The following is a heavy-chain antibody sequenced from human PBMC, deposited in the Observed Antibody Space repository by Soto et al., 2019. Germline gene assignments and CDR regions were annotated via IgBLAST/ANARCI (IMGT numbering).Heavy chain of an antibody. D-gene: IGHD6-19*01. CDR2: IYYSGST. CDR3: ARHGRGGWYERDCV. CDR1: GGSISSYY. Sequence: QVQLQESGPGLVKPSETLSLTCTVSGGSISSYYWSWLRQPPGKGLEWIGYIYYSGSTNYNPSLKSRVTISVDTSKNQFSLKLSSVTAADTSVYYCARHGRGGWYERDCVWGQGTLVTVSS. J-gene: IGHJ4*02. V-gene: IGHV4-59*01.